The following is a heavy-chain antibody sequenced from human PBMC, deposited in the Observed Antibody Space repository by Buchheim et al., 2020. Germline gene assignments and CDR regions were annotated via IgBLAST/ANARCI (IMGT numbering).Heavy chain of an antibody. CDR2: ISYDGSNQ. D-gene: IGHD3-22*01. V-gene: IGHV3-30*09. J-gene: IGHJ4*02. Sequence: QVQLVESGGGVVQPGRSLRLSCADSGFTFSSYAMHWVRQAPGKGLGWVAVISYDGSNQYYEDSVKGRFAISRYHSKNTLYLQMNSLRAEDTAVYYCARDLFGYYYDSSGYYPGDYWGQGTL. CDR3: ARDLFGYYYDSSGYYPGDY. CDR1: GFTFSSYA.